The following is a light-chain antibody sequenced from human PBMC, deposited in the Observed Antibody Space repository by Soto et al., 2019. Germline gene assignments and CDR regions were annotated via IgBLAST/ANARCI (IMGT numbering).Light chain of an antibody. CDR2: GAS. CDR1: QSLGSD. V-gene: IGKV3-20*01. J-gene: IGKJ4*01. CDR3: QQYGVSPT. Sequence: EIGMTQSPGTLSVSAGDTATLSCRASQSLGSDLAWYQQRPGQAPRLLIYGASGRAAGIPDRFSGSGSGTDFTLSISRLEPEDFAVYYCQQYGVSPTFGGGTKV.